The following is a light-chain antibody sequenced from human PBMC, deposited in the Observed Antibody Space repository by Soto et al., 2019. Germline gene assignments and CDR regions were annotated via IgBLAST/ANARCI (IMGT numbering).Light chain of an antibody. Sequence: QSALTQPPSASGSPGQSVTISCTGTSSDVGGYNFVSWYQQHPGKAPKLMIYEVNKRPSGVPNRFSGSKSGNTASLTVSGLQAEDEADYHCSSYAGNNNRYVFGTGTKVTVL. CDR2: EVN. CDR3: SSYAGNNNRYV. J-gene: IGLJ1*01. CDR1: SSDVGGYNF. V-gene: IGLV2-8*01.